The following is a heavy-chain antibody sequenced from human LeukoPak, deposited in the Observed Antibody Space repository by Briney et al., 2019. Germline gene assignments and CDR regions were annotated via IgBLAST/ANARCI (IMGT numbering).Heavy chain of an antibody. CDR1: GYSISSGYY. D-gene: IGHD3-9*01. V-gene: IGHV4-38-2*01. J-gene: IGHJ4*02. Sequence: PSETLSRTCAVSGYSISSGYYWGWIRQPPGKGLEWIGSIYHSGSTYYNPSLKSRVTISVDTSKNQFSLKLSSVPAADTAVYYCARVDVDLLYFDYWGQGTLVTVSS. CDR3: ARVDVDLLYFDY. CDR2: IYHSGST.